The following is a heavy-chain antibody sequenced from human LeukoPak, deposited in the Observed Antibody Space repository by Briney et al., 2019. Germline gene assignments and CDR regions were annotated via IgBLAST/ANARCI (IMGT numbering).Heavy chain of an antibody. J-gene: IGHJ5*02. V-gene: IGHV3-48*02. CDR2: IGTRGTTM. Sequence: AGGSLRLSCAASGFTFTSYVMNWVRQPPGKGLERISYIGTRGTTMYYADSVKGRFTISRDNAKNSLYLQMNSLRDEDTAIYYCARGRGSSWGQGTLVTVSS. CDR3: ARGRGSS. D-gene: IGHD2-21*01. CDR1: GFTFTSYV.